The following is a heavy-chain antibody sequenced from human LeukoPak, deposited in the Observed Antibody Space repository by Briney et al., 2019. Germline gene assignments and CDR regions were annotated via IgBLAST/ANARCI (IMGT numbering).Heavy chain of an antibody. J-gene: IGHJ1*01. CDR2: INSDGSST. CDR1: GFTFSSYW. CDR3: AMPRWKQNRGAEYFQH. Sequence: PGGSLRLSCAASGFTFSSYWMHWVRQAPGKGLVWVSRINSDGSSTSYADSVKGRFTISRDNSKNTLYLQMNSLRAEDTAVYYCAMPRWKQNRGAEYFQHWGQGTLVTVSS. D-gene: IGHD1-1*01. V-gene: IGHV3-74*01.